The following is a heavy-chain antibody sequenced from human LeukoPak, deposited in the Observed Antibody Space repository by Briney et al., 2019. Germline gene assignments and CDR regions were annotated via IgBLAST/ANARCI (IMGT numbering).Heavy chain of an antibody. CDR2: IIPIFGTA. Sequence: ASVKVSCKASGYTFTSYGISWVRQAPRQGLEWMGGIIPIFGTANYAQKFQGRVTITADKSTSTAYMELSSLRSEDTAVYYCARGRPTTSIAAAGVNWFDPWGQGTLVTVSS. CDR3: ARGRPTTSIAAAGVNWFDP. V-gene: IGHV1-69*06. CDR1: GYTFTSYG. D-gene: IGHD6-13*01. J-gene: IGHJ5*02.